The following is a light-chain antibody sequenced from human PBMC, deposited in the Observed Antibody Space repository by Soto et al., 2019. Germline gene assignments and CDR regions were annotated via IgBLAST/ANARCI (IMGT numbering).Light chain of an antibody. J-gene: IGKJ4*01. CDR3: QQFHSQPLT. V-gene: IGKV1-33*01. CDR1: QDISKY. CDR2: DGS. Sequence: DIQMTQSPSSLSASVGDRVTIXXQASQDISKYVNWYQQKPGTAPKLXIYDGSNVQLGVPSRFSVSGSGTDFTFTINSLRPEDVATYYCQQFHSQPLTFGGGTKVDIK.